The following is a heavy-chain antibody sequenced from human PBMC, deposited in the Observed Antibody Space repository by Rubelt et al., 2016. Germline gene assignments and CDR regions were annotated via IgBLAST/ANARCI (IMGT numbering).Heavy chain of an antibody. D-gene: IGHD4-23*01. Sequence: EVQLVESGGGLVQPGGSLRLSCAASGFTFSSYSMNWVRQAPGKGLEWVSVIYSGGSTYYAASVKGRFTISRDNSKNTLYLQMNNLRPEDTAVYYCAGPSYGGNPDRYYYYGMDVWGQGTTVTVSS. V-gene: IGHV3-66*01. J-gene: IGHJ6*02. CDR2: IYSGGST. CDR1: GFTFSSYS. CDR3: AGPSYGGNPDRYYYYGMDV.